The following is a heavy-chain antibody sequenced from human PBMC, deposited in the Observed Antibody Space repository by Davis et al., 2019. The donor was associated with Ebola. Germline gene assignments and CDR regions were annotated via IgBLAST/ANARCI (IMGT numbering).Heavy chain of an antibody. D-gene: IGHD4-11*01. CDR1: GFTFSSYG. CDR3: ARERSSTTVTVDY. Sequence: PGGSLRLSCAASGFTFSSYGMHWVRQAPGKGLEWVAVIWYDGSNKYYADSVKGRFTISRDNSKNTLYLQMNSLRAEDTAVYYCARERSSTTVTVDYWGQGTLVTVSS. J-gene: IGHJ4*02. CDR2: IWYDGSNK. V-gene: IGHV3-33*01.